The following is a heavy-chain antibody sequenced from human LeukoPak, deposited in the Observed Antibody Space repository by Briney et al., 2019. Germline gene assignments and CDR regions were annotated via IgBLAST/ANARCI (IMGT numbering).Heavy chain of an antibody. D-gene: IGHD4-23*01. CDR1: GFTFISYC. Sequence: GGSLRLSCAASGFTFISYCMNWVRQAPGKGLVWVSRIASDGSSTTYADSVKGRFSISRDNAKNTLYLQMNSLRVEDTAVYYCARGRPHGNDYWGQGTLVTVSS. V-gene: IGHV3-74*01. CDR2: IASDGSST. J-gene: IGHJ4*02. CDR3: ARGRPHGNDY.